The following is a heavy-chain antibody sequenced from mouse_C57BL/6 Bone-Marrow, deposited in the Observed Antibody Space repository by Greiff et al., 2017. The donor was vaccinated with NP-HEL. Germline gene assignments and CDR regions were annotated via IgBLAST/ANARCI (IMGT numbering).Heavy chain of an antibody. CDR2: INPNNGGT. J-gene: IGHJ2*01. V-gene: IGHV1-18*01. CDR3: ARFYYGNYGLYYFDY. CDR1: GYTFTDYN. D-gene: IGHD2-1*01. Sequence: VQLKESGPELVKPGASVKIPCKASGYTFTDYNMDWVKQSHGKSLEWIGDINPNNGGTIYNQKFKGKATLTVDKSSSTAYMELRSLTSEDTAVYYCARFYYGNYGLYYFDYWGQGTTLTVSS.